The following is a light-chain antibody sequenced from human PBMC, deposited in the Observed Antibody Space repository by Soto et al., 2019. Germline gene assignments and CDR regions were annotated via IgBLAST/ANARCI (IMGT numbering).Light chain of an antibody. J-gene: IGLJ1*01. CDR3: AAWDDRLNGYV. CDR1: RSNIGSNT. CDR2: SNN. V-gene: IGLV1-44*01. Sequence: QSVITQPPSASGTPGHRVTISCSGTRSNIGSNTVNWYRLLPGTAPELLMYSNNQRPSGVPGRFSASKSGTSASLAISGLQSEDESDYYCAAWDDRLNGYVFGTGTKVTVL.